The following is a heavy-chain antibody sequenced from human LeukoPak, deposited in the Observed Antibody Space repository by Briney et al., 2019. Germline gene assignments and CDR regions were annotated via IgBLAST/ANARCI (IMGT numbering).Heavy chain of an antibody. CDR3: AKGWQRLGDY. Sequence: GGSLRLSCAASGFTFSSYGMHWVRQAPGKGLEWVSGISDSGGSTQYVDSVKGRFTISRDNSKNTLYLQMNSLRVEDTAVYYCAKGWQRLGDYWGQGTLVTVSS. CDR1: GFTFSSYG. J-gene: IGHJ4*02. D-gene: IGHD6-25*01. CDR2: ISDSGGST. V-gene: IGHV3-23*01.